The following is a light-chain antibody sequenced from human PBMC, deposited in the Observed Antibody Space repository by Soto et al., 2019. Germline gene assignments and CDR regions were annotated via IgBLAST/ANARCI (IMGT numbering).Light chain of an antibody. Sequence: DIVMTQSPDSLAVSLGERATINCKSSQSVLYSSNNKNYLAWYQQRPGQPPKLLIYWASTRESGVPDRFRGSGYGTDFTLTITSLQAEDVAVYFCQQYESTPPTFGQGTKLEI. CDR2: WAS. J-gene: IGKJ2*01. CDR1: QSVLYSSNNKNY. V-gene: IGKV4-1*01. CDR3: QQYESTPPT.